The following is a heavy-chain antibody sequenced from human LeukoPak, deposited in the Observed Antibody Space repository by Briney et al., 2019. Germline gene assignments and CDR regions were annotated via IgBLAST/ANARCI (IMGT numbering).Heavy chain of an antibody. CDR3: ARGKGNGVPQDL. CDR2: ISYDGSNK. CDR1: GFTFRSYA. Sequence: PGGSLRLSCAASGFTFRSYAMHWVRQAPGKGLEWVAVISYDGSNKYYADSVRGRFTISRDNSKNTLYLQMNSLRAEDTAVYYCARGKGNGVPQDLWGQGTLVTVSS. J-gene: IGHJ5*02. V-gene: IGHV3-30-3*01. D-gene: IGHD2-8*01.